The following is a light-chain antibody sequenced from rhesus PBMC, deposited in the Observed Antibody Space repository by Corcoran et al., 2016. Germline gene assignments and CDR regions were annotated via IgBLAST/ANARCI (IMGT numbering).Light chain of an antibody. Sequence: DIQMTQSPSSLSASVGDRVTITCRASENVNNYLNWYQQKPGKAPKLLIYKASTLHSGVTSRFSGIGSGTDYTLAISSLQPEDVATYYCQHGYGTPLTFSGGTKVEIQ. CDR2: KAS. CDR1: ENVNNY. V-gene: IGKV1-74*01. CDR3: QHGYGTPLT. J-gene: IGKJ4*01.